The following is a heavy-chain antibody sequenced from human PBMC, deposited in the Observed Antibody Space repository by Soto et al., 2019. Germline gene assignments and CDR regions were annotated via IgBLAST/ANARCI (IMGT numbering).Heavy chain of an antibody. J-gene: IGHJ4*02. CDR3: ARSTYYEYVWGSYRYRPIDY. CDR2: IDWDDDK. D-gene: IGHD3-16*02. V-gene: IGHV2-70*01. Sequence: GSGPTLVNPTQTLTLTCTFSGFSLSTSGMCVSWIRQPPGKALEWLALIDWDDDKYYSTSLKTRLTISKDTSKNQVVLTMTNMDPVDTATYYCARSTYYEYVWGSYRYRPIDYWGQGTLVTVSS. CDR1: GFSLSTSGMC.